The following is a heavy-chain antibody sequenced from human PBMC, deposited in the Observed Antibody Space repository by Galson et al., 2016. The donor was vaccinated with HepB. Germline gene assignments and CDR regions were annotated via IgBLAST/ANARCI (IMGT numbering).Heavy chain of an antibody. D-gene: IGHD2-21*01. CDR2: ISSSSSYI. CDR1: GFSFSSYS. J-gene: IGHJ4*02. CDR3: ATFVVAGRFRYYFDY. V-gene: IGHV3-21*01. Sequence: SLRLSCAASGFSFSSYSMNWVRQAPGKGLKWVSSISSSSSYIYYADSVKGRFTISRDDAKNSLSLQMNSLRAEDTAVYYCATFVVAGRFRYYFDYWGQGALVTVSS.